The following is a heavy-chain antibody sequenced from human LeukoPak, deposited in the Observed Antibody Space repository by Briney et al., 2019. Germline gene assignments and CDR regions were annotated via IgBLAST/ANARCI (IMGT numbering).Heavy chain of an antibody. CDR3: ARSPSSNWFET. CDR1: GFTFSSYS. V-gene: IGHV3-21*01. Sequence: PGGSLTLSCAASGFTFSSYSMNCVRQAPGKGLEWVSSISSSSSYIYYADSVRGRFTISRDNAKKSLYLQMNSLTAEDTAVYYCARSPSSNWFETWGQGTLVTVSS. J-gene: IGHJ5*02. CDR2: ISSSSSYI.